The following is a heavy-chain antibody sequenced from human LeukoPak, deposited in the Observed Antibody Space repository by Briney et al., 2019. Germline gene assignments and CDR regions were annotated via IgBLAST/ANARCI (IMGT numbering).Heavy chain of an antibody. CDR1: GFTFRNYA. J-gene: IGHJ3*02. D-gene: IGHD5-24*01. CDR2: ISGSGAGT. CDR3: AIRDGGYNSVGAFDI. V-gene: IGHV3-23*01. Sequence: GGSLRLSCTASGFTFRNYAISWVRQAPGKGLEWVSLISGSGAGTYYADSVKGRFTISRDNSKNTLYLQMNSLRAEDTAVYYCAIRDGGYNSVGAFDIWGQGTMVTVSS.